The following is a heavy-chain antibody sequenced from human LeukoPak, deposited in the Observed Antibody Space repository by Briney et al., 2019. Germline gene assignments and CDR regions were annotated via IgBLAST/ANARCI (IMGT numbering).Heavy chain of an antibody. D-gene: IGHD4-17*01. CDR2: ISWNSGSI. CDR1: GFTFDDYA. CDR3: AKDLSSGDYGPPS. V-gene: IGHV3-9*01. J-gene: IGHJ5*02. Sequence: GGSLRLSCAASGFTFDDYAMHWVRQAPGKGLEWVSGISWNSGSIGYADSVKGRFTISRDNAKNSLYLQMNSLRAEDTALYYCAKDLSSGDYGPPSWGQGTLVTVSS.